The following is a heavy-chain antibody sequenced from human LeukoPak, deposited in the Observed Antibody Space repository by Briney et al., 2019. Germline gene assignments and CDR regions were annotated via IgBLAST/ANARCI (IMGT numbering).Heavy chain of an antibody. D-gene: IGHD6-13*01. CDR1: GYTFTGYY. V-gene: IGHV1-2*02. J-gene: IGHJ1*01. Sequence: ASVKVSCKASGYTFTGYYMHWVRQAPGQGLEWMGWINPNSGGTNYAQKFQGRVTMTRDTSISTAYMELSRLRSDDTAVYYCARETWYERTPRGYFQHWGQGTLVTVSS. CDR3: ARETWYERTPRGYFQH. CDR2: INPNSGGT.